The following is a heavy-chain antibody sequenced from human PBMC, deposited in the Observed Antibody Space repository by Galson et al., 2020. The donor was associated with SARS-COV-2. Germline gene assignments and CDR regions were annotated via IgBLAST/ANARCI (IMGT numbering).Heavy chain of an antibody. Sequence: SETLSLTCTVSGGSISSGGYYWSWIRQHPGKGLEWIGYIYYSGSTYYNPSLKSLVTISVDTSKNQFSLKLSSVTAADTAVYYCARSTMVRGVFNTQYYMDVWGKGTTVTVSS. D-gene: IGHD3-10*01. CDR3: ARSTMVRGVFNTQYYMDV. CDR1: GGSISSGGYY. CDR2: IYYSGST. V-gene: IGHV4-31*01. J-gene: IGHJ6*03.